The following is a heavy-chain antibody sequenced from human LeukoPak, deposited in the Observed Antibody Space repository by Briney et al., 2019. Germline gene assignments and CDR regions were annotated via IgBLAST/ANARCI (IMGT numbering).Heavy chain of an antibody. CDR2: MNPNSGNT. Sequence: ASVKVSCKASGYTFTSYDINWVRQATGQGLEWMGWMNPNSGNTGYAQKFQGRVTMTRDTSISTAYMELSSLRSEDTAVYYCARPVYCSSTSCRNYYYYGMDVWGQGTTVTVSS. J-gene: IGHJ6*02. V-gene: IGHV1-8*01. D-gene: IGHD2-2*01. CDR1: GYTFTSYD. CDR3: ARPVYCSSTSCRNYYYYGMDV.